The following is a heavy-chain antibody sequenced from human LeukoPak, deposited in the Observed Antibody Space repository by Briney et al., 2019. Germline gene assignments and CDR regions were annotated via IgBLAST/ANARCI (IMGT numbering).Heavy chain of an antibody. J-gene: IGHJ4*02. CDR2: IYYSGST. V-gene: IGHV4-39*07. CDR3: ARSPKDAALPWDY. CDR1: GGAISSSSYY. D-gene: IGHD6-25*01. Sequence: SETLSLTCTVSGGAISSSSYYWGWIRQPPGKGLEWIGSIYYSGSTYYNPSLKSRVTISVDRSKNQFSLKLSSVTAADTAVYYCARSPKDAALPWDYWGQGTLVTVSS.